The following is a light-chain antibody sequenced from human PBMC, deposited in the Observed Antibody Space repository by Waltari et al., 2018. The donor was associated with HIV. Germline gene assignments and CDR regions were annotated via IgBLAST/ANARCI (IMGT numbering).Light chain of an antibody. CDR3: AAWDDSLSGGV. J-gene: IGLJ2*01. Sequence: QSVLTQPPSPSGTPGQSVTITCSGSSPTIGRNFVYWYQQVPGTAPKLLISRNSQRPSGVPDRFSGSKSGTSASLAISGLRAEDEADYYCAAWDDSLSGGVFGGGTKLTVL. CDR1: SPTIGRNF. CDR2: RNS. V-gene: IGLV1-47*01.